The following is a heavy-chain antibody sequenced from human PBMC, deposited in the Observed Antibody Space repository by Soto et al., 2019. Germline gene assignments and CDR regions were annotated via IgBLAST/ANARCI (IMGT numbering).Heavy chain of an antibody. CDR2: ISGRGVDT. CDR1: GFSFSSLA. D-gene: IGHD2-21*02. Sequence: GVSLRLSCAASGFSFSSLAMSWGRQAPGKGLEWVSSISGRGVDTLYADSVKGLVTISRDNSRNTLYLQVNSLRAEDTAVYYCAKDQTDVTLFDYWGQGTLVTVSS. CDR3: AKDQTDVTLFDY. J-gene: IGHJ4*02. V-gene: IGHV3-23*01.